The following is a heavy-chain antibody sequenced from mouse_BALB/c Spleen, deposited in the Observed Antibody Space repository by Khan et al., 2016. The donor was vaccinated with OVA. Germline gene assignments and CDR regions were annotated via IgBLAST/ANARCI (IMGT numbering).Heavy chain of an antibody. J-gene: IGHJ3*01. Sequence: QVQLKQSGAELVRPAASVKMSCKASGYTFTSYTMHRVRQRPGQALVWIGHNITSNNYTNYNQNFKNKASLFVDKSSSTFYMQLSSVTSEDSSVYYWERERDYRRSAGWFTYWGQGTLVTVSA. V-gene: IGHV1-4*01. CDR1: GYTFTSYT. D-gene: IGHD1-1*01. CDR3: ERERDYRRSAGWFTY. CDR2: NITSNNYT.